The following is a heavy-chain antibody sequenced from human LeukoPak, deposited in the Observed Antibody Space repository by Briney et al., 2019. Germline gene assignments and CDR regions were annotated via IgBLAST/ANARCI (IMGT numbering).Heavy chain of an antibody. CDR2: IKQDGTEK. Sequence: GGSLRLSCAASGFSFNTYWMSWVRQAPGKGLEWVANIKQDGTEKYYVDSVKGRFTISRDNAKNSLYLQMNSLRAEDTAVYYCAKAQYYYDSSGYLDYFDYWGQGTLVTVSS. CDR1: GFSFNTYW. D-gene: IGHD3-22*01. CDR3: AKAQYYYDSSGYLDYFDY. J-gene: IGHJ4*02. V-gene: IGHV3-7*01.